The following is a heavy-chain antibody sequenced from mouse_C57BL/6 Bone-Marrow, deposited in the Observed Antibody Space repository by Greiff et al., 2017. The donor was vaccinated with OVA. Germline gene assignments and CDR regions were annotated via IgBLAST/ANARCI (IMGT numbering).Heavy chain of an antibody. CDR1: GYTFTSYG. J-gene: IGHJ3*01. Sequence: QVQLQQSGAELARPGASVKLSCKASGYTFTSYGISWVKQRPGQGLEWIGEIYPRSGNTYYTEKFKGKATLTADKSSSTAYMELSSLTTVYSAVYVCACDGRGEAYWGQGTLVTVSA. CDR2: IYPRSGNT. CDR3: ACDGRGEAY. V-gene: IGHV1-81*01.